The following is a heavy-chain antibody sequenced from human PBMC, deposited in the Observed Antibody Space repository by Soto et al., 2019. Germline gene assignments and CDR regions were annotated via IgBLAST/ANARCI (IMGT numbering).Heavy chain of an antibody. CDR3: ARALPVAKGGFDP. D-gene: IGHD2-2*01. V-gene: IGHV3-53*02. Sequence: EVQLVETGGGLIQPGGSLRLSCAASGFTVSNTYMTWVRQPPGTGLECVSVIYTAGGTNYADSVRGRFIISRDNSKNTLYLQMNSLRAEDTAVYYCARALPVAKGGFDPWGQGTLVTVSS. CDR1: GFTVSNTY. CDR2: IYTAGGT. J-gene: IGHJ5*02.